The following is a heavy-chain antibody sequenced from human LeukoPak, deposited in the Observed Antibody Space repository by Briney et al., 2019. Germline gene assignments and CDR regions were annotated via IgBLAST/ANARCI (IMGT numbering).Heavy chain of an antibody. CDR2: INHSGST. CDR1: GGSFSGYY. Sequence: SETLSLTCAVYGGSFSGYYWSWIRQPPGKGLEWIGEINHSGSTNYNPSLKSRVTISVDTSKNQFSLKLSSVTAADTAVYYCAREDYDDSGAWYFDLWGRGTLVTVSS. D-gene: IGHD3-3*01. V-gene: IGHV4-34*01. CDR3: AREDYDDSGAWYFDL. J-gene: IGHJ2*01.